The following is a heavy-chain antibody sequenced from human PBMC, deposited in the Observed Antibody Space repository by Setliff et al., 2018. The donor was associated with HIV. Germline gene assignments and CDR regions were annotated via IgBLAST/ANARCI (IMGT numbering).Heavy chain of an antibody. V-gene: IGHV4-59*01. D-gene: IGHD6-19*01. CDR1: GASISSYY. J-gene: IGHJ2*01. CDR2: IYSSGST. CDR3: ASVSYSSGPDL. Sequence: KSSETLSLTCTVSGASISSYYWSWIRQPPGKGLEWIGYIYSSGSTNYNPSLKSRVTISVDTFKNQFSLKLSSVTAADTAVYYCASVSYSSGPDLWGRGTLVTVSS.